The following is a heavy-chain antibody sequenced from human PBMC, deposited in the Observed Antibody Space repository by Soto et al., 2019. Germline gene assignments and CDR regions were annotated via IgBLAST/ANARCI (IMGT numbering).Heavy chain of an antibody. D-gene: IGHD3-10*01. CDR1: GDTFNSYT. V-gene: IGHV1-69*02. J-gene: IGHJ4*02. CDR2: TIPILAMS. Sequence: QVQLVQSGPEVKMPGSSVKVSCKASGDTFNSYTINWVRQAPGQGLQWMGRTIPILAMSNYALKFQGRVTXTXDXXTTTAYMELSRLRSDDTAVYYCAASYGSGSRAFDYWGQGTLVAVSS. CDR3: AASYGSGSRAFDY.